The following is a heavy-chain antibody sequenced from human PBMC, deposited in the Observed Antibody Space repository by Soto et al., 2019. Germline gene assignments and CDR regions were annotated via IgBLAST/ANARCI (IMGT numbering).Heavy chain of an antibody. J-gene: IGHJ3*02. V-gene: IGHV1-46*01. CDR2: INPSGGST. D-gene: IGHD1-26*01. CDR1: GYTFTSYY. Sequence: ASVKVSCKASGYTFTSYYMHWVRQAPGQGLEWMGIINPSGGSTSYAQKFQGRVTMTRDTSTSTVYMELSSLRSEDTAVYYCARDLGSGSYYHAFDIWGQGTMVTVSS. CDR3: ARDLGSGSYYHAFDI.